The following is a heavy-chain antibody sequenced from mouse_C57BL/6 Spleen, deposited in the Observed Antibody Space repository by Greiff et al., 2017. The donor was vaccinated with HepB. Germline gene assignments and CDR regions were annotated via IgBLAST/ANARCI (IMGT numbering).Heavy chain of an antibody. CDR1: GFTFSDYG. CDR3: ARGIYYDYALVDY. V-gene: IGHV5-17*01. J-gene: IGHJ2*01. CDR2: ISSGSSTI. Sequence: EVQLVESGGGLVKPGGSLKLSCAASGFTFSDYGMHWVRQAPEKGLEWVAYISSGSSTIYYADTVKGRFTISRDNAKNTLFLQMTSLRSEDTAMYYCARGIYYDYALVDYWGQSTTLTVSS. D-gene: IGHD2-4*01.